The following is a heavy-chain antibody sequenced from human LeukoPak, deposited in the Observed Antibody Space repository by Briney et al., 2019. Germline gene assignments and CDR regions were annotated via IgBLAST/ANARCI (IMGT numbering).Heavy chain of an antibody. V-gene: IGHV3-13*01. Sequence: PGGSLRLSCAASGFTFSSFDMHWVRQPQGQGLEWVSTIGTASDTYYPGSVEGRFTPSRDNAKNSLYLQMNSLTAGDTAVYYCARGPPRGKYYYMDVWGKGTTVTVSS. J-gene: IGHJ6*03. CDR2: IGTASDT. CDR3: ARGPPRGKYYYMDV. CDR1: GFTFSSFD. D-gene: IGHD1-1*01.